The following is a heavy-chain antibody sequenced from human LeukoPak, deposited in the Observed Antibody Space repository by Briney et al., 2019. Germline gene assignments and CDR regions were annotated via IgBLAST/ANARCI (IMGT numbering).Heavy chain of an antibody. J-gene: IGHJ4*02. CDR3: ARDPRIAVAGMIKYYFDY. D-gene: IGHD6-19*01. CDR2: ISAYNGNT. V-gene: IGHV1-18*01. Sequence: ASVKVSCKASGYTFTSYGISWVRQAPGQGLEWMGWISAYNGNTNYAQKLQGRVTMTTDTSTSTAYMELRSLRSDDTAVYYCARDPRIAVAGMIKYYFDYWGQGTPVTVSS. CDR1: GYTFTSYG.